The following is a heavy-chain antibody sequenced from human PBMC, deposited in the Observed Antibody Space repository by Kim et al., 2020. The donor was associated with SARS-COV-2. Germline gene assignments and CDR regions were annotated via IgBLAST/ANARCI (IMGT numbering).Heavy chain of an antibody. Sequence: GESLKISCKGSGYSFTGYWIGWVRQMPGKVLEWMAIILPRDSNTRYSPSFRGQVTMSADNSVTTAYLQWSSLKASDTAMYYCARLRGSSLDKHYFDYWGQGTLVTVSS. V-gene: IGHV5-51*01. J-gene: IGHJ4*02. D-gene: IGHD6-13*01. CDR1: GYSFTGYW. CDR3: ARLRGSSLDKHYFDY. CDR2: ILPRDSNT.